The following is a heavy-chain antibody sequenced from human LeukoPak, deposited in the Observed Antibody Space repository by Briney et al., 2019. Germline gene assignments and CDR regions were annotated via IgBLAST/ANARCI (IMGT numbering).Heavy chain of an antibody. CDR3: ARDGHGDYPFQH. D-gene: IGHD4-17*01. V-gene: IGHV1-18*04. CDR2: ISAYNGNT. Sequence: ASVKVSCKASGYTFTGYYMHWVRQAPGQGLEWMGWISAYNGNTNYAQKLQGRVTMTTDTSTSTAYMELRSLRSDDTAVYYCARDGHGDYPFQHWGQGTLVTVSS. J-gene: IGHJ1*01. CDR1: GYTFTGYY.